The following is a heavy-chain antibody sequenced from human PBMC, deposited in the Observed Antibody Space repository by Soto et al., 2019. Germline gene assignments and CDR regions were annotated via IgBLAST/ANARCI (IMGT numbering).Heavy chain of an antibody. D-gene: IGHD6-6*01. Sequence: QVQLVESGGGVVQPGRSLRLSCAASGFTISSYGIHWVLQAPCKGLECVAVISYDGSNEYYAESVKGLFSIYRDNPKNTLYLQINSLRAEDTAVYHGAKQPVLLTNAFDIWGQGTTVTVSS. CDR3: AKQPVLLTNAFDI. V-gene: IGHV3-30*18. CDR2: ISYDGSNE. J-gene: IGHJ3*02. CDR1: GFTISSYG.